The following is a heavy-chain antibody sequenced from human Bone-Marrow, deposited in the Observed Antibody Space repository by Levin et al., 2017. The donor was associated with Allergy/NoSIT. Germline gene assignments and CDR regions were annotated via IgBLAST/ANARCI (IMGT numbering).Heavy chain of an antibody. V-gene: IGHV3-9*01. J-gene: IGHJ6*02. CDR1: GFTFDDYA. D-gene: IGHD6-19*01. CDR3: AKDFRIAVAGTYYYYGMDV. Sequence: GGSLRLSCAASGFTFDDYAMHWVRQAPGKGLEWVSGISWNSGSIGYADSVKGRFTISRDNAKNSLYLQMNSLRAEDTALYYCAKDFRIAVAGTYYYYGMDVWGQGTTVTVSS. CDR2: ISWNSGSI.